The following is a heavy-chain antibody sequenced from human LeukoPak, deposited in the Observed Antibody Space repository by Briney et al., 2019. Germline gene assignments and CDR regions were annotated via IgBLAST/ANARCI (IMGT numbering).Heavy chain of an antibody. J-gene: IGHJ3*02. V-gene: IGHV6-1*01. CDR3: ARGKYSAFDI. D-gene: IGHD2/OR15-2a*01. Sequence: PSQTLSLTCAISGDSVSSNSVAWNWIRQSPSRGLEWLGRTFYRSKWYNDYAVSVKSRITINPDTSKNQFSLQLSSVTPEDTAVYYCARGKYSAFDIWGHGTMVTVSS. CDR2: TFYRSKWYN. CDR1: GDSVSSNSVA.